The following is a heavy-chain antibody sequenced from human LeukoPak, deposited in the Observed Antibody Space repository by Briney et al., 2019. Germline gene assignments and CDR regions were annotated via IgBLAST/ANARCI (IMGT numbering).Heavy chain of an antibody. J-gene: IGHJ4*02. CDR2: IYSSGST. Sequence: ASETLSLTCTVSGASISAFHWTWVRQPAGKGLEWIGLIYSSGSTLFNPSLKSRVAMSVGLTKNQLSLKLTSVTAADTAMYYCARKDGDYSGRGTLVSVSS. V-gene: IGHV4-4*07. CDR1: GASISAFH. CDR3: ARKDGDY.